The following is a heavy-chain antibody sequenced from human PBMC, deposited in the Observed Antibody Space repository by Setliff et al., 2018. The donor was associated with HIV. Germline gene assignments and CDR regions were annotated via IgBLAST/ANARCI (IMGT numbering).Heavy chain of an antibody. J-gene: IGHJ4*02. CDR2: VSSRGDT. CDR1: DSGTYY. Sequence: PSETLSLTCTVSDSGTYYWSWIRQPAGKGLEWIGRVSSRGDTNYNPSLKSRVTTSVDTSKNQFSLKLTSVTASDTAVYYCARAAAGNTGPFDLWGQGSPVT. D-gene: IGHD4-17*01. V-gene: IGHV4-4*07. CDR3: ARAAAGNTGPFDL.